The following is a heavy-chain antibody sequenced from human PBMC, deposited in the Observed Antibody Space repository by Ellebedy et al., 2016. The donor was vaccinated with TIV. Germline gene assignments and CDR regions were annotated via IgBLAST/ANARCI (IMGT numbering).Heavy chain of an antibody. D-gene: IGHD1-20*01. J-gene: IGHJ4*02. V-gene: IGHV3-11*06. Sequence: GESLKISCAASGFTFSDHYMAWVRQTPGKGLEWISFISTHSTHIDYRDSVKGRFTISRDNAKNSLSLEMNSLRGEDSAVNYCATFRFNWNYFDSWGQGTRVTVSS. CDR2: ISTHSTHI. CDR3: ATFRFNWNYFDS. CDR1: GFTFSDHY.